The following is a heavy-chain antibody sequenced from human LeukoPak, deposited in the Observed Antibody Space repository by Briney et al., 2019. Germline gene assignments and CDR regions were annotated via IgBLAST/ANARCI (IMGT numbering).Heavy chain of an antibody. CDR3: ARDPAYYYDSSGYGAFDP. V-gene: IGHV1-18*01. D-gene: IGHD3-22*01. J-gene: IGHJ5*02. Sequence: ASVKVSCKASGYTFTSYAISWVRQAPGQELEWMGWISVYNGNTNYAQKFKGRVTMTTDTSTSTAYMEVRSLRSDDTAVYYCARDPAYYYDSSGYGAFDPWGQGTLVTVSS. CDR1: GYTFTSYA. CDR2: ISVYNGNT.